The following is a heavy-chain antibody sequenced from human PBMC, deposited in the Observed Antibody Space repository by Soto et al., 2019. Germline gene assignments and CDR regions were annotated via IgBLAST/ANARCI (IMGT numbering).Heavy chain of an antibody. V-gene: IGHV4-30-4*01. J-gene: IGHJ6*02. CDR3: ASSWAYYYDSSGNRDYYGMDV. CDR2: IYYSGST. D-gene: IGHD3-22*01. CDR1: GGSISSGDYY. Sequence: SETLSLTCTVSGGSISSGDYYWSWIRQPPGKGLEWIGYIYYSGSTYYNPSLKSRVTISVDTSKNQFSLKLSSVTAADTAVYYCASSWAYYYDSSGNRDYYGMDVWGQGTTVTVSS.